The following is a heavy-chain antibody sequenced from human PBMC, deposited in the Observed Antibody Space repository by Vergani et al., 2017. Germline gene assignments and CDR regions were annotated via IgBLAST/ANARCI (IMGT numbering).Heavy chain of an antibody. J-gene: IGHJ4*02. V-gene: IGHV3-49*04. Sequence: EVQLVESGGGLVPPGRSLRLSCAASGFSFGDYAMTWVRQAPGKGLEWVAFIRNKAYGGTTEYAGSVKDRFTISRDDSKRVAYLQLSGLKTEDTAVYFFSRGRGYSFGYSDYWGQGTLVTVSS. CDR1: GFSFGDYA. CDR2: IRNKAYGGTT. CDR3: SRGRGYSFGYSDY. D-gene: IGHD5-18*01.